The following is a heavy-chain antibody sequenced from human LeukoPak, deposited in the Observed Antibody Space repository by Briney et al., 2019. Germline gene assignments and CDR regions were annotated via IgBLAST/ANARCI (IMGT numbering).Heavy chain of an antibody. CDR2: IYTSGST. D-gene: IGHD3-10*01. Sequence: PSETLSLTCAVSGGSISSSNWWSWVRQPPGKGLEWIGRIYTSGSTNYNPSLKSRVTISVDTSKNQFSLKLSSVTAADTAVYYCAGGRRGSGSPFDYWGQGTLVTVSS. V-gene: IGHV4-4*02. CDR3: AGGRRGSGSPFDY. CDR1: GGSISSSNW. J-gene: IGHJ4*02.